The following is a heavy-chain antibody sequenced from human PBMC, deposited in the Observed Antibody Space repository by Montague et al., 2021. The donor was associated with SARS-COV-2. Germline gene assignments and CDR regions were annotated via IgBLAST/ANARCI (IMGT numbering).Heavy chain of an antibody. D-gene: IGHD5-12*01. V-gene: IGHV4-59*01. CDR1: GGSISDYY. Sequence: SETLSLTYSVSGGSISDYYWNWIRQPPGKGLEWIGYIYYNTGNTKYNPSLQSRVTISLDTSKNQFSLNLRPVTAADTALYFCARGTGYDYYFDCWGLGTLVTVSS. CDR3: ARGTGYDYYFDC. CDR2: IYYNTGNT. J-gene: IGHJ4*02.